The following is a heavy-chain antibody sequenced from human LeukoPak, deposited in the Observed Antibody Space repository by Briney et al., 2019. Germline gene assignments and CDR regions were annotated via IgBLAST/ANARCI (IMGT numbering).Heavy chain of an antibody. Sequence: ASVKVSCKASGYTFTRYGISWVRQAPGQGLEWMGWISGYSGKTNYAQKLQGRFTMTTDTSTSTAYMELRSLRSDDTAVYYCARGYSGYAPHDYWGQGTLVTVSS. V-gene: IGHV1-18*01. CDR3: ARGYSGYAPHDY. D-gene: IGHD5-12*01. CDR2: ISGYSGKT. J-gene: IGHJ4*02. CDR1: GYTFTRYG.